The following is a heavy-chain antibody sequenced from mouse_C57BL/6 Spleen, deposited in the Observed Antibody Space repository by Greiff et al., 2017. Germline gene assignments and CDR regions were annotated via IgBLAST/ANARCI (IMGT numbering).Heavy chain of an antibody. Sequence: QVQLQQPGAELVKPGASVKLSCTASGYTFTSYWMQWVKQRPGQGLEWIGEIDPSDSHTNYNQKFKGKATLTVDTSSSTAYMQLSSLTSEDSAVYYYARDYSNYRYFDYWGQGTTLTVSS. J-gene: IGHJ2*01. CDR2: IDPSDSHT. V-gene: IGHV1-50*01. CDR1: GYTFTSYW. D-gene: IGHD2-5*01. CDR3: ARDYSNYRYFDY.